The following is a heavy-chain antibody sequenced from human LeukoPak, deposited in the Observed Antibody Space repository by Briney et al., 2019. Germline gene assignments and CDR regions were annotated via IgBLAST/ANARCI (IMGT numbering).Heavy chain of an antibody. CDR1: GGSVSSGGHY. V-gene: IGHV4-39*01. CDR2: IYYSGST. CDR3: ARLVCGGGSCPAEFDY. J-gene: IGHJ4*02. Sequence: SETLSLTCIVSGGSVSSGGHYWGWIRQPPGKGLEWIGSIYYSGSTYYNPSLNNRVTIFIDMSKNQFSLRLNSVTATDTAVYYCARLVCGGGSCPAEFDYWGQGTLVTVSS. D-gene: IGHD2-15*01.